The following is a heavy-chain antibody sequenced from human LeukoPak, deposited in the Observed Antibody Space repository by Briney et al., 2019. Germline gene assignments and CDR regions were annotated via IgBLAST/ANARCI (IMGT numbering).Heavy chain of an antibody. V-gene: IGHV3-66*01. CDR2: IYSGGST. J-gene: IGHJ2*01. D-gene: IGHD6-19*01. Sequence: GGSLRLSCAASGLTVSSNYMSWVRQAPGKGLEWVSVIYSGGSTYYADSVKGRFTISRDNSKKTLYLQMNILRAEDTAVFYCAREGSSGWYVKYFDLWGRGTLVTVSS. CDR3: AREGSSGWYVKYFDL. CDR1: GLTVSSNY.